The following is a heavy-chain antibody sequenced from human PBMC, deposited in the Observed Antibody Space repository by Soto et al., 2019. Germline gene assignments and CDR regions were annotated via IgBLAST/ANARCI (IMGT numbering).Heavy chain of an antibody. CDR1: GYTFTTYW. D-gene: IGHD4-17*01. CDR2: IDPSDSYT. J-gene: IGHJ4*02. Sequence: EVQLVQSGAEVKKPGESLRISCKGSGYTFTTYWISWVRQMPGKGLEWMGRIDPSDSYTNYSPSFQGHVTISADKSISTAYLQWSSLKASDTAMYYCARNDYGDHASPDYWAQGTLVTVSS. V-gene: IGHV5-10-1*01. CDR3: ARNDYGDHASPDY.